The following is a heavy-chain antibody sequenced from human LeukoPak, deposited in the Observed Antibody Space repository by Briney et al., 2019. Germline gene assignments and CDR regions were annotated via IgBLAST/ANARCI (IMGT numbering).Heavy chain of an antibody. Sequence: PGGSLRLSCAASGFTFSDHYMDWVRQAPGKGLEWVGRSRNKANSYTTDYAASVKGRFTISRDDSKNSLYLQMNSLRTEDTAVYYCARAYTSGWYSPGYWGPGTLVTVSS. CDR3: ARAYTSGWYSPGY. V-gene: IGHV3-72*01. D-gene: IGHD6-19*01. J-gene: IGHJ4*02. CDR1: GFTFSDHY. CDR2: SRNKANSYTT.